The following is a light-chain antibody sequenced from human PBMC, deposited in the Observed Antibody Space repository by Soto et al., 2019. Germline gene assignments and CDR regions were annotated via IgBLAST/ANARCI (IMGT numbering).Light chain of an antibody. CDR2: EVS. J-gene: IGLJ2*01. Sequence: QSALTKPASVSGSPGQSITISCTGTSSDIGGYKYVSWYQQHPGKAPKLMMFEVSNRPSGVSNRFSGSKSCNTASLTIYGLQADDEDDYYCSSYTSSGTLVVFGGGTKLTVL. V-gene: IGLV2-14*01. CDR3: SSYTSSGTLVV. CDR1: SSDIGGYKY.